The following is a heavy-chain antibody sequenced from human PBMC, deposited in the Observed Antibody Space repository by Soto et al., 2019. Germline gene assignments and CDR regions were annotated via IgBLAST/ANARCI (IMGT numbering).Heavy chain of an antibody. J-gene: IGHJ4*02. CDR1: GFTFSDYY. CDR3: TRMASGSYYFEY. D-gene: IGHD1-26*01. CDR2: MKQDGSER. Sequence: GGSLRLSCAASGFTFSDYYMDWVRQAPGKGLEWVAHMKQDGSERYYVDSVKGRFTISRDNAKKSLSLQMNSLRAEDTAVYYCTRMASGSYYFEYWGLGTLVTVSS. V-gene: IGHV3-7*05.